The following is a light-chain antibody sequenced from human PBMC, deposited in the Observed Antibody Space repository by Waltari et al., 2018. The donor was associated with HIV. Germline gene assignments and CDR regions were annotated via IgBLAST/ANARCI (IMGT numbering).Light chain of an antibody. CDR3: QSFDSTNQV. CDR1: SGNIASDY. V-gene: IGLV6-57*01. CDR2: EDK. Sequence: FMLTQPHSFSESPGKTVTISCPRSSGNIASDYVQWYQQRPGSSPTTVIYEDKHRPSGVPDRFSGSIDSSSNSASLTISGLKTEDEADYYCQSFDSTNQVFGGGTKLTVL. J-gene: IGLJ3*02.